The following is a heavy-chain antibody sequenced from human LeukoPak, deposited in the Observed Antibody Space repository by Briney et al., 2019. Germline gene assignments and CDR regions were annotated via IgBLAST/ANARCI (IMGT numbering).Heavy chain of an antibody. D-gene: IGHD2-2*02. CDR1: GYTFTSYG. CDR3: ASIPVVVPAAILRDYYYGMDV. CDR2: ISAYNGNT. J-gene: IGHJ6*02. V-gene: IGHV1-18*01. Sequence: ASVTVSCKASGYTFTSYGISWVRQAPGQGLEWMGWISAYNGNTNYAQKLQGRVTMTTDTSTSTAYMELRSLRSDDTAVYYCASIPVVVPAAILRDYYYGMDVWGQGTTVTVSS.